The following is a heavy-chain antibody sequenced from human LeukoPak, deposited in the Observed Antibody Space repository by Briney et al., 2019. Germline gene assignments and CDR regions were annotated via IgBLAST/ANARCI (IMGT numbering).Heavy chain of an antibody. J-gene: IGHJ4*02. V-gene: IGHV4-61*02. CDR3: ARYRRYFDWEDY. CDR1: GGSISSGSYH. CDR2: IYTSGST. D-gene: IGHD3-9*01. Sequence: PSQTLSLTCTVSGGSISSGSYHWSWIRQPAGKGLEWIGRIYTSGSTNYNPSLKSRVTISVDTSKNQFSLKLSSVTAADTAVYYCARYRRYFDWEDYWGQGTLVTVSS.